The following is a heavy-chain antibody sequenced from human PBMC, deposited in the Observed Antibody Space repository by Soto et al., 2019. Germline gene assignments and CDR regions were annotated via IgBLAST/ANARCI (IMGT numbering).Heavy chain of an antibody. Sequence: QLQLQESGPGLVKPSETLSLTCTVSGGSISSSSYYWGWIRQPPGKGLEWIGSIYYSGSTYYNPSLKSRVTISVDTSKNQFSLKLSSVTAADTAVYYCARPPPPFTMVRGVTTNYYYYGMDVWGQGTTVTVSS. V-gene: IGHV4-39*01. CDR3: ARPPPPFTMVRGVTTNYYYYGMDV. CDR1: GGSISSSSYY. D-gene: IGHD3-10*01. J-gene: IGHJ6*02. CDR2: IYYSGST.